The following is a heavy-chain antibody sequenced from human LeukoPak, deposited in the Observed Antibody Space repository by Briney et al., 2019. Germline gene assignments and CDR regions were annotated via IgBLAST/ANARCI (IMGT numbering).Heavy chain of an antibody. Sequence: GGSLRLSCAASGFTFSSYSMNWVRQAPGKGLEWVSSISSSSSYIYYADSVKGRFTIPRDNAKNSLYLQMNSLRAEDTAVYYCARDLIYGDYLHGQDYWGQGTLVTVSS. V-gene: IGHV3-21*01. CDR2: ISSSSSYI. D-gene: IGHD4-17*01. J-gene: IGHJ4*02. CDR3: ARDLIYGDYLHGQDY. CDR1: GFTFSSYS.